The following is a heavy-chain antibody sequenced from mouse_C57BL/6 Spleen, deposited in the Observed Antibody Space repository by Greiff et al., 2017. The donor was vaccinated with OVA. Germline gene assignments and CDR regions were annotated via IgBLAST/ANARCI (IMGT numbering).Heavy chain of an antibody. V-gene: IGHV1-55*01. Sequence: QVQLKQPGAELVKPGASVKMSCKASGYTFTSYWITWVKQRPGQGLEWIGDIYPGSGSTNYNEKFKSKATLTVDTSSSTAYMQLSSLTSEDSAVYYCATLTTEEYYCGDWGQGTTLTVSS. D-gene: IGHD1-1*01. CDR1: GYTFTSYW. CDR3: ATLTTEEYYCGD. J-gene: IGHJ2*01. CDR2: IYPGSGST.